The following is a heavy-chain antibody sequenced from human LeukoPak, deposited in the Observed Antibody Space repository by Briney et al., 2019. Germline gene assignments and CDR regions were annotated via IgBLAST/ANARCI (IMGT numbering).Heavy chain of an antibody. CDR3: AKDLFDCSGGSCYSYYFAY. Sequence: GGSLRLSCAASGFTFSHSVIHWVRQAPGKGLEWVAFIRYDGSDKYYADSVKGRFTISRDNSKNTLYLQMNSLRAEDTAVYYCAKDLFDCSGGSCYSYYFAYWGQGTLVTVSS. CDR1: GFTFSHSV. CDR2: IRYDGSDK. V-gene: IGHV3-30*02. D-gene: IGHD2-15*01. J-gene: IGHJ4*02.